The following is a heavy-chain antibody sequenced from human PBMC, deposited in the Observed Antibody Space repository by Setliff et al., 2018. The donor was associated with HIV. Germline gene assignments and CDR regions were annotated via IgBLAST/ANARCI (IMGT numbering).Heavy chain of an antibody. D-gene: IGHD6-19*01. J-gene: IGHJ4*02. CDR2: IYYSGST. Sequence: PSETLSLTCTVSGGSISSSRYYWDWIRQPPGKGLEWIGSIYYSGSTYYNPSLKSRVAISVDTSKNQFSRKLSSVTAADTAVYYCEVAGQWGQGTLVTVSS. CDR1: GGSISSSRYY. V-gene: IGHV4-39*01. CDR3: EVAGQ.